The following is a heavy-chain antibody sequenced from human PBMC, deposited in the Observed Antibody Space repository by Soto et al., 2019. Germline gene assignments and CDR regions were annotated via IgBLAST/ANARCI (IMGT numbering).Heavy chain of an antibody. CDR1: GYTFSTYF. CDR3: VRDSNYGLWSGYTYFDY. J-gene: IGHJ4*02. D-gene: IGHD3-3*01. CDR2: INPTSGAT. V-gene: IGHV1-46*03. Sequence: ASVKVSCKTSGYTFSTYFMHWVRRAPGQGLEGMGVINPTSGATSYSQRFQARVTMTRDTSTGIVDMELRSLTSDDTAVYYCVRDSNYGLWSGYTYFDYWGQGTLVTVSS.